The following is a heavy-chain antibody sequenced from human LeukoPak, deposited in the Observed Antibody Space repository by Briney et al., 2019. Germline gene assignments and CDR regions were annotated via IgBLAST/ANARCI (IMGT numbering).Heavy chain of an antibody. CDR2: ISSSSSYI. CDR1: GFTFSSYS. Sequence: GGSLILSCAASGFTFSSYSMNWVRQAPGTGLEWVSSISSSSSYIYYADSVKGRFTISRDNAKNSLYLQMNSLRAEDTAVYYCARGGIAAAGPDAFDIWGQGTMVTVSS. CDR3: ARGGIAAAGPDAFDI. V-gene: IGHV3-21*01. D-gene: IGHD6-13*01. J-gene: IGHJ3*02.